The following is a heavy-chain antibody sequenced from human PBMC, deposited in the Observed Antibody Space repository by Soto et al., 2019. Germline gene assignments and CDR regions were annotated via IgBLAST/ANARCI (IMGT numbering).Heavy chain of an antibody. CDR1: GGTFSSYT. Sequence: QVQLVQSGAEVKKPGSSVKVSCKASGGTFSSYTISWVRQAPGQGLEWMGRIIPILGIANYAQKLQGRVTSTPDKFTSRGYRELISLRSENTAVYYCARGGSYDSSGEMDYWGQGALVIVSS. CDR3: ARGGSYDSSGEMDY. D-gene: IGHD3-22*01. V-gene: IGHV1-69*02. CDR2: IIPILGIA. J-gene: IGHJ4*02.